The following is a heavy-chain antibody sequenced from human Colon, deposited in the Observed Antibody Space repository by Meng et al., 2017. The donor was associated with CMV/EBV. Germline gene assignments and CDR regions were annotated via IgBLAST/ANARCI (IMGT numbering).Heavy chain of an antibody. CDR2: ISTSRTYI. CDR3: ARDLAVFGVVTDDY. V-gene: IGHV3-21*06. D-gene: IGHD3-3*01. J-gene: IGHJ4*02. Sequence: GESLKISCLGSGFTFSDYSMNWVRQAPGKGLEWVSSISTSRTYIFYADSVKGRFTISRDNAKNSLWLQMNSLTAEDTAVYYCARDLAVFGVVTDDYWGQGTLVTVSS. CDR1: GFTFSDYS.